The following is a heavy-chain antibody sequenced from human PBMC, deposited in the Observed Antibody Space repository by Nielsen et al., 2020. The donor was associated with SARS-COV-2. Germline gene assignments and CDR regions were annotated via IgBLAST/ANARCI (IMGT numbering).Heavy chain of an antibody. CDR1: GFTFSSYW. CDR2: IKQDGSEK. J-gene: IGHJ4*02. CDR3: ARDLTESPGVPAATFDY. Sequence: GESLKISCAASGFTFSSYWMSWVRQAPGKGLEWVANIKQDGSEKYYVDSVKGRFTISRDNAKNSLYLQMNSLRAEDTAVYYCARDLTESPGVPAATFDYWGQGTLVTVSS. V-gene: IGHV3-7*03. D-gene: IGHD2-2*01.